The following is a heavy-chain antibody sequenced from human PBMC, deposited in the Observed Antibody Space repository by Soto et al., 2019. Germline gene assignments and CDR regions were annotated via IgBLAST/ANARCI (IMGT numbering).Heavy chain of an antibody. CDR3: ARGRGGCVSSALYNWFEP. J-gene: IGHJ5*02. V-gene: IGHV3-11*06. Sequence: PGGSLRLSCTASGFTFNDFDMTWIRQAPGKGLEWISHISGRTNNTKYTDSVKGRFSISRDNAKNSLYLQMHSLRVEDTAIYYCARGRGGCVSSALYNWFEPWGQGTLVTVSS. CDR1: GFTFNDFD. CDR2: ISGRTNNT. D-gene: IGHD2-8*01.